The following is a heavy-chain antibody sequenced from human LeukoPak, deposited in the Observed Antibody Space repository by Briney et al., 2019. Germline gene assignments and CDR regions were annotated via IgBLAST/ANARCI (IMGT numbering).Heavy chain of an antibody. CDR1: GDSLRNFW. CDR2: IYPGDSDT. V-gene: IGHV5-51*01. CDR3: ARSFHDSVEYFQY. D-gene: IGHD2-21*01. Sequence: PGESLQISCKSSGDSLRNFWIGWVRQNPGKGLEWMGTIYPGDSDTKYSPSFQGQVTISADNSINTAYLQLSSLKASDTAMYYCARSFHDSVEYFQYWGRGTLVTVSS. J-gene: IGHJ1*01.